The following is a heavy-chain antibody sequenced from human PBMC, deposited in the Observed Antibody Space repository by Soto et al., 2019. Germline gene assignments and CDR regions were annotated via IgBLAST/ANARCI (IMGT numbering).Heavy chain of an antibody. D-gene: IGHD4-17*01. CDR2: IYYGGYT. CDR3: ARDRYGDYVFDY. Sequence: PSETLSLTCTVSGGSISSYYWSWIRQPPGKGLEWIGYIYYGGYTDYNPSLKSRVTISVDTSKNQFSLKLSSVTAADTAVYYCARDRYGDYVFDYWGQGTLVTVSS. CDR1: GGSISSYY. J-gene: IGHJ4*02. V-gene: IGHV4-59*01.